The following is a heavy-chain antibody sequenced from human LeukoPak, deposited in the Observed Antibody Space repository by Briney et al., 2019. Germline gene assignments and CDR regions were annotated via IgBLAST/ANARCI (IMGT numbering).Heavy chain of an antibody. CDR2: IYPGDSDT. Sequence: GESPKISCKGSGYSFTSYWIGWVRQMPGKGLEWMGIIYPGDSDTRYSPSFQGQVTISADKSISTAYLQWSSLKASDTAMYYCARPNDFWSGYYHYWGQGTPVTVSS. V-gene: IGHV5-51*01. J-gene: IGHJ4*02. D-gene: IGHD3-3*01. CDR1: GYSFTSYW. CDR3: ARPNDFWSGYYHY.